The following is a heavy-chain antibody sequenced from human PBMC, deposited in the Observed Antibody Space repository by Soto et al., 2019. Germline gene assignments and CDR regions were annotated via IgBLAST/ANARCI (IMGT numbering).Heavy chain of an antibody. J-gene: IGHJ6*02. V-gene: IGHV4-31*03. CDR1: GGPFSRGGYY. CDR2: IFYTGST. D-gene: IGHD2-21*02. Sequence: SETLSLTCTVSGGPFSRGGYYWSWIRQHPGKGLECIGYIFYTGSTYYNPTLKSRVTMSVDTSKRQFSLNLSSLTAADTAVYYCARGTGDSPYYYYYGMDVWGQGTTVT. CDR3: ARGTGDSPYYYYYGMDV.